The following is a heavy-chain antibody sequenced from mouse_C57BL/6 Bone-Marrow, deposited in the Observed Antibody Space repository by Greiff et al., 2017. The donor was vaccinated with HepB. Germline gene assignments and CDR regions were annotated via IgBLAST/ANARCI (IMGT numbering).Heavy chain of an antibody. CDR2: INPSTGGT. V-gene: IGHV1-42*01. CDR1: GYSFTGYY. Sequence: EVQLQQSGPELVKPGASVKISCKASGYSFTGYYMNWVKQSPEKSLEWIGEINPSTGGTTYNQKFKAKATLTVDKSSSTAYMQLKSLTSEDSAVYYCARKEKTYYFDYWGQGTTLTVSS. CDR3: ARKEKTYYFDY. J-gene: IGHJ2*01.